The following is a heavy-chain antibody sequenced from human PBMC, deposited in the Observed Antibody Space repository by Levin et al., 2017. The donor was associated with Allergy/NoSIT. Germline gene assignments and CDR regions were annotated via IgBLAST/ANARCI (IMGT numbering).Heavy chain of an antibody. CDR2: ISYDGSNK. CDR1: GFTFSSYG. CDR3: AKVPIGGSGWYWDDY. J-gene: IGHJ4*02. D-gene: IGHD6-19*01. V-gene: IGHV3-30*18. Sequence: GGSLRLSCAASGFTFSSYGMHWVRQAPGKGLEWVAVISYDGSNKYYADSVKGRFTISRDNSKNTLYLQMNSLRAEDTAVYYCAKVPIGGSGWYWDDYWGQGTLVTVSS.